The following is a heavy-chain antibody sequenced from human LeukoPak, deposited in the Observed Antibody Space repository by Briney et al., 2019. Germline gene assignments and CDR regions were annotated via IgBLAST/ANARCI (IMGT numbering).Heavy chain of an antibody. Sequence: GGSLRLSCAASGFTFSSYSMNWVRQAPGKGLEWVSSISSSSSYIYYADSVKGRFTISRDNAKNSLYLQMNSLRAEDTAVYCCARDGDLWFGEANYYGMDVWGQGTTVTVSS. CDR2: ISSSSSYI. CDR1: GFTFSSYS. CDR3: ARDGDLWFGEANYYGMDV. V-gene: IGHV3-21*01. J-gene: IGHJ6*02. D-gene: IGHD3-10*01.